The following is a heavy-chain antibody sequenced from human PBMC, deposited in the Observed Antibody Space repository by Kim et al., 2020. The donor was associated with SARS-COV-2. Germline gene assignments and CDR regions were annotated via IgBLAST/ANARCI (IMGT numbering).Heavy chain of an antibody. CDR2: IHHNGNT. V-gene: IGHV4-4*02. CDR1: GESITNNNW. D-gene: IGHD3-10*01. CDR3: ARRSGTYIP. J-gene: IGHJ5*02. Sequence: SETLSLTCDVSGESITNNNWWTWVRQPPGKGLEWLGEIHHNGNTNYHPSLKSRVTISLDKSKNQFSLKLSSVTAADTAVYYCARRSGTYIPWGQGTLVTVLS.